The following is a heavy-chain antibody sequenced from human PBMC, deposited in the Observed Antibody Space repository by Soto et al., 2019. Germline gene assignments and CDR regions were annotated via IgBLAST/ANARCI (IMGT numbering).Heavy chain of an antibody. CDR3: ARAGYCSGGSCYSYAFDI. D-gene: IGHD2-15*01. V-gene: IGHV1-69*06. J-gene: IGHJ3*02. CDR1: GGTFSSYA. Sequence: SVKVSCKASGGTFSSYAISWVRQAPGQGLEWMGGIIPIFGTANYAQKFQGRVTITADKSTSTAYMELSSLRPEDTAVYYCARAGYCSGGSCYSYAFDIWRQGTMVTVSS. CDR2: IIPIFGTA.